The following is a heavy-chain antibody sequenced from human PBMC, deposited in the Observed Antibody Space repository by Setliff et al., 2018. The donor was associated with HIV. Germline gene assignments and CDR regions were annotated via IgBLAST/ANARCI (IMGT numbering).Heavy chain of an antibody. CDR2: IFISGIT. CDR3: ARGMIWGAYYYYMDV. CDR1: GDSISSYY. V-gene: IGHV4-4*08. J-gene: IGHJ6*03. Sequence: SETLSLTCTVSGDSISSYYWTWIRQPPGKGLEWIGYIFISGITNYKPSLKSRVTISVDSSKNQFSLHLSSVTAADTAVYYCARGMIWGAYYYYMDVWGTGTTVTVSS. D-gene: IGHD3-16*01.